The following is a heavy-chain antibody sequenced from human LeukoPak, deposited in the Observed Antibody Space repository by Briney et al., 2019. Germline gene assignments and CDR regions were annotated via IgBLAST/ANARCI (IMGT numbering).Heavy chain of an antibody. V-gene: IGHV4-30-4*07. CDR1: GGSISSGGYS. CDR3: ARSLWFDYYMDV. Sequence: SETLSLTCAVSGGSISSGGYSWSWIRQPPGKGLEWIGYIYYSGSTYYNPSLKSRVTISVDTSKNQFSLKLSSVTAADTAVYYCARSLWFDYYMDVWGKGTTVTVSS. D-gene: IGHD3-10*01. J-gene: IGHJ6*03. CDR2: IYYSGST.